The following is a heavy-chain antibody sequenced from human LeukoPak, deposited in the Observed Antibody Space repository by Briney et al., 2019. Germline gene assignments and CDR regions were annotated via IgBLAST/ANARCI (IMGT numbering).Heavy chain of an antibody. CDR1: GFTFSSYS. J-gene: IGHJ5*02. V-gene: IGHV3-48*01. CDR3: ARSQQTMVRGVIPYYNWFDP. Sequence: GGSLRLSCAASGFTFSSYSMNWVRQAPGKGLEWVSYISSSSSTIYYADSVKSRFTISRDNAKNSLYLQMNSLRAEDTAVYYCARSQQTMVRGVIPYYNWFDPWGQGTLVTVSS. CDR2: ISSSSSTI. D-gene: IGHD3-10*01.